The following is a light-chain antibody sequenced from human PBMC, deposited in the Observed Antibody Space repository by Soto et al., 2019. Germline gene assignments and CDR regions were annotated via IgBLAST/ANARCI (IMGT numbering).Light chain of an antibody. V-gene: IGLV1-44*01. Sequence: QSVLTQPPSASATPGQRVTISCSGSSSNIGSNAVNWYQQLPGTAPKLLIYSDDQRPSGVPDRFSGSKSDTSASLAISGLQSGDEADYYCAAWDASLNVYVFGTGTKLTVL. CDR2: SDD. J-gene: IGLJ1*01. CDR1: SSNIGSNA. CDR3: AAWDASLNVYV.